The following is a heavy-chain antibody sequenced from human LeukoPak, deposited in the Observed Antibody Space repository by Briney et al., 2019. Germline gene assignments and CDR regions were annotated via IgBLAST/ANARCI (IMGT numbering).Heavy chain of an antibody. D-gene: IGHD3-22*01. J-gene: IGHJ4*02. V-gene: IGHV4-39*07. CDR2: ISYSGST. CDR1: GGSISSSSYY. Sequence: TSETLSLTCTVSGGSISSSSYYWGWIRQPPGKGLEWIGSISYSGSTYYNPSLKSRVTISLDTSKNQFSLKLSSVTAADTAVYYCARENYYDNSGYSGYWGQGTLVTVSS. CDR3: ARENYYDNSGYSGY.